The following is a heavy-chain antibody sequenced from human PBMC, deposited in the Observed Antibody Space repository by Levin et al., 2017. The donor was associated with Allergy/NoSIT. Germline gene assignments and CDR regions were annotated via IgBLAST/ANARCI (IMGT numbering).Heavy chain of an antibody. V-gene: IGHV4-34*01. Sequence: SSETLSLTCAVYGGSFSGYYWSWIRQPPGKGLEWIGEINHSGSTNYNPSLKSRVTISVDTSKNQFSLKLSSVTAADTAVYYCARGVWGSIDYWGQGTLVTVSS. D-gene: IGHD7-27*01. CDR3: ARGVWGSIDY. CDR1: GGSFSGYY. J-gene: IGHJ4*02. CDR2: INHSGST.